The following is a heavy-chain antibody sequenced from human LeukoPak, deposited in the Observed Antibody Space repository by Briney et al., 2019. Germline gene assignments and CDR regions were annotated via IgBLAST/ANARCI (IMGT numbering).Heavy chain of an antibody. D-gene: IGHD2-15*01. CDR1: GFTISNAW. V-gene: IGHV3-15*01. J-gene: IGHJ4*02. CDR3: TTSPVVVAATTDY. CDR2: IKSKTDGGTT. Sequence: GGSLSLSCAASGFTISNAWMSWVRQAPGKGLEWVGRIKSKTDGGTTDYAAPVKGRFTISRDDSKNTLYLQMNSLKTEDTAVYYCTTSPVVVAATTDYWGQGTLVTVSS.